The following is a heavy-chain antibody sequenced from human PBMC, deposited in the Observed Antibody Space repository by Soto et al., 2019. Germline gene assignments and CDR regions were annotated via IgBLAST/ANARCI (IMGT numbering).Heavy chain of an antibody. D-gene: IGHD5-18*01. CDR1: GGSISSYY. V-gene: IGHV4-4*07. CDR2: IYTSGST. CDR3: ARDRGYSYGPPTPYYYYGMDV. Sequence: QVQLQESGPGLVKPSETLSLTCTVSGGSISSYYWSWIRQPAGKGLEWIGRIYTSGSTNYNPSLKSRVTMSVDTSKNQFSLKLSSVTAADPAVYYCARDRGYSYGPPTPYYYYGMDVWGQGTTVTVSS. J-gene: IGHJ6*02.